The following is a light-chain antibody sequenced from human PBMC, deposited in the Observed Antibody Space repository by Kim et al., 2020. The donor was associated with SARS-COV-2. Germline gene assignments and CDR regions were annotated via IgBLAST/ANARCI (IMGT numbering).Light chain of an antibody. CDR3: LQDHTYPLT. Sequence: GVRCAFPWSQSPSGLAATVRVCVTTTLRNGVPSRFSGSGSDTDFTLTISSLQPEDFGTYYCLQDHTYPLTFGGGTKVDIK. V-gene: IGKV1-13*02. CDR2: VTT. CDR1: GVRCA. J-gene: IGKJ4*01.